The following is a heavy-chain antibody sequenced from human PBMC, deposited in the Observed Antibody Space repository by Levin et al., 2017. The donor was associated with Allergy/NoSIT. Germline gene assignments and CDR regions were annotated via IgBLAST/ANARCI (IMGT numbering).Heavy chain of an antibody. CDR1: GGAISGYY. V-gene: IGHV4-59*08. J-gene: IGHJ4*02. Sequence: PSETLSLTCSVSGGAISGYYWSWIRQPPGKGLEWIGHIYYSGSTNYNPSLKSRVTISVDTSKNQFSLKVSSVTAADTAVYYCARLQGGGSHTSGFDYWGQGALVTVSS. CDR3: ARLQGGGSHTSGFDY. CDR2: IYYSGST. D-gene: IGHD1-26*01.